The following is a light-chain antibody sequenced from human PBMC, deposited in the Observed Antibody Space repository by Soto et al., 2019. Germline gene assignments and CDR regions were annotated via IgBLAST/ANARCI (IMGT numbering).Light chain of an antibody. CDR2: EVS. J-gene: IGLJ1*01. CDR1: SSDVGGYNY. CDR3: SSYTSSSTPYV. Sequence: QSALTQPASVSGSTGQSITISCTGTSSDVGGYNYVSWYQQHTGKAPKLLIYEVSNRPSGVSNRFSGSKSGNTASLTISGLQAEDDADYYCSSYTSSSTPYVFGTGTKVTVL. V-gene: IGLV2-14*01.